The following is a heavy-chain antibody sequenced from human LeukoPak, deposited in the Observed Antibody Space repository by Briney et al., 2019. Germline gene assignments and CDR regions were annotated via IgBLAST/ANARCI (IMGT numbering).Heavy chain of an antibody. D-gene: IGHD3-10*01. CDR3: ARDRSGAFDI. V-gene: IGHV4-61*02. CDR2: IYTSGST. J-gene: IGHJ3*02. Sequence: SETLSLTCTVSGGSLSSGSYYWSWIRQPAGKGLEWIGRIYTSGSTNYNPSLKSRVTISVDTSKNQFSLKLSSVTAADTAVYYCARDRSGAFDIWGQGTMVTVSS. CDR1: GGSLSSGSYY.